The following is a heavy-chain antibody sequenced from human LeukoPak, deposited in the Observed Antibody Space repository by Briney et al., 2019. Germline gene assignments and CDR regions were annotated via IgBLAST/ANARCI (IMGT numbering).Heavy chain of an antibody. J-gene: IGHJ5*02. V-gene: IGHV4-59*11. CDR3: ARGLRFHVGSGNWFDL. CDR1: GASISSHY. D-gene: IGHD3-10*01. CDR2: IYYRGST. Sequence: SETLSLTCTVSGASISSHYWCWIRQSPGTGLEWIGDIYYRGSTTYNPSLKSRLSISLDTSRNQFSLNLSSVTAADTAVYYCARGLRFHVGSGNWFDLWGQGTLVTVSS.